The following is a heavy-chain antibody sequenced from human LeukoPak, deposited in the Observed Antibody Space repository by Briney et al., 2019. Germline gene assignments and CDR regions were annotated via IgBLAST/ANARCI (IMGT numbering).Heavy chain of an antibody. CDR3: TTSQYYYDSSGYPADY. D-gene: IGHD3-22*01. CDR2: IRSKANSYAT. V-gene: IGHV3-73*01. J-gene: IGHJ4*02. Sequence: RGSLRLSCAASGFTFSGSAMHWVRQASGKGLEWVGRIRSKANSYATAYAASVKGRFTISRDDSKNTAYLQMNSLRTEDTAVYYCTTSQYYYDSSGYPADYWGQGTLVTVSS. CDR1: GFTFSGSA.